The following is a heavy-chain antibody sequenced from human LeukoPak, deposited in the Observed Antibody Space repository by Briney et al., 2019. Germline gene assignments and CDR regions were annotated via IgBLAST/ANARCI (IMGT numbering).Heavy chain of an antibody. Sequence: GASVKVSCKASGYTFTSYDINWVRQATGQGLEWMGWMNPNSGNTGYAQKFQGRVTMTTDTSTSTVYMELSSLRSEDTAVYYCARVALNPTGILAAGTWEPFYDYWGQGTLVTVSS. CDR1: GYTFTSYD. CDR3: ARVALNPTGILAAGTWEPFYDY. D-gene: IGHD6-13*01. J-gene: IGHJ4*02. CDR2: MNPNSGNT. V-gene: IGHV1-8*01.